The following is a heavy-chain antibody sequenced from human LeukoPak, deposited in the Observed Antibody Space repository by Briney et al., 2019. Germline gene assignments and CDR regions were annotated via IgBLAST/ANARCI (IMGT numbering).Heavy chain of an antibody. D-gene: IGHD4-17*01. CDR2: MNPNSGNT. CDR1: GYTFTSYD. V-gene: IGHV1-8*03. CDR3: ARDQVDHYGDYSLDY. J-gene: IGHJ4*02. Sequence: ASVKVSCKASGYTFTSYDINWVRQATGQGLEWMGWMNPNSGNTGYAQKFQGRVTITRNTSISTAYMELSRLGSDDTAVYYCARDQVDHYGDYSLDYWGQGTLVTVSS.